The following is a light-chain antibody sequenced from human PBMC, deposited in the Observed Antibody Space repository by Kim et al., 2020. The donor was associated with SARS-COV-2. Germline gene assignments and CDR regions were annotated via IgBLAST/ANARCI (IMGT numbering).Light chain of an antibody. CDR3: ISYASTRSYV. CDR1: SSDVGAYNY. J-gene: IGLJ1*01. Sequence: QSALTQPASVSVSPGQSITISCTGTSSDVGAYNYVSWYQQHPGKAPKLMIFDVNKRPSGFSDRFSGSKSGNTASLTISGLQAEDEADYYCISYASTRSYVFGTGTKVTVL. CDR2: DVN. V-gene: IGLV2-14*01.